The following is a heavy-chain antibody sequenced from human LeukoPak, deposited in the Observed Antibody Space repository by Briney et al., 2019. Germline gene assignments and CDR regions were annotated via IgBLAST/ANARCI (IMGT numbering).Heavy chain of an antibody. D-gene: IGHD3-10*01. CDR2: INHSGST. Sequence: SETLSLTCAVCGGSFSGYYWSWIRQPPGKGLEWIGEINHSGSTNYNPSLKSRVTISVDTSKNQFSLKLSSVTAADTAVYYCARDVYYGSGSYYNGWFDPWGQGTLVTVSS. CDR3: ARDVYYGSGSYYNGWFDP. CDR1: GGSFSGYY. J-gene: IGHJ5*02. V-gene: IGHV4-34*01.